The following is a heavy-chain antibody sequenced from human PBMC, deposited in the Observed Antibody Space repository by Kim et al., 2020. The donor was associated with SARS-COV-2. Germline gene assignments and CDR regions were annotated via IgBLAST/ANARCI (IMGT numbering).Heavy chain of an antibody. CDR1: GFTFSSYG. CDR2: ISYDGSNK. Sequence: VGSLRLSCAASGFTFSSYGMHWVRQAPGKGLEWVAVISYDGSNKYYADSVKGRFTISRDNSKNTLYLQMNSLRAEDTAVYYCASNRNYYGSVSSFLDYW. V-gene: IGHV3-30*03. D-gene: IGHD3-10*01. CDR3: ASNRNYYGSVSSFLDY. J-gene: IGHJ4*01.